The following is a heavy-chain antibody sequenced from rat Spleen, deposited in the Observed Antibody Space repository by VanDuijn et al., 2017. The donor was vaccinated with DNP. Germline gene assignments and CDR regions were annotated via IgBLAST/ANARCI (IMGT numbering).Heavy chain of an antibody. V-gene: IGHV3-1*01. D-gene: IGHD1-11*01. Sequence: EVQLQESGPGLVIPSQSLSLPCPVTGYSITSHYWGWIRKFPRNKMEWLGHIKYSDSTSYNTSLKSQISLTRHTSKNQFFLQLNSVTTEDTASYYCARWGRNYGACYFDFWGPGTMVAVSS. J-gene: IGHJ1*01. CDR3: ARWGRNYGACYFDF. CDR2: IKYSDST. CDR1: GYSITSHY.